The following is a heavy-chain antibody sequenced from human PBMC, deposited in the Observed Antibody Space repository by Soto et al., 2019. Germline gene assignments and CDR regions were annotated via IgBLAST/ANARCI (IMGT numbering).Heavy chain of an antibody. D-gene: IGHD3-10*01. V-gene: IGHV5-10-1*01. CDR2: IDPRDSYS. CDR3: ARTYYSGSGSYYIFDY. CDR1: GYSFTSYW. Sequence: PGESLKISCKGSGYSFTSYWITWVRQMPGKGLEWMGGIDPRDSYSSYSPSFQGHVTMSADKSISTAYLQWSSLMASDTAMYYCARTYYSGSGSYYIFDYWGRGTLVTVSS. J-gene: IGHJ4*02.